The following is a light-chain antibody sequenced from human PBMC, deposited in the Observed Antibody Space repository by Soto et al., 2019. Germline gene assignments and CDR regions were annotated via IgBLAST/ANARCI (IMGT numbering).Light chain of an antibody. V-gene: IGKV2-30*01. CDR3: MQGTHWPAT. CDR1: QSLVYSNGNTY. CDR2: EVS. Sequence: DVMTQSPLSLPVTLGQPASISCRSSQSLVYSNGNTYLTWFQQRPGQSPRRLIYEVSNRDSGVPDRFSGSGSGTDFTLKISRVEAEDVGVYYCMQGTHWPATFGQGTKVDIK. J-gene: IGKJ1*01.